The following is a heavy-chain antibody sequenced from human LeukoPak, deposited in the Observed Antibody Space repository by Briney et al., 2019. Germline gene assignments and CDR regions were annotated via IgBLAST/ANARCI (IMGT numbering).Heavy chain of an antibody. CDR1: GGTLSSYA. CDR2: IITIFGTA. Sequence: SVKVSCKASGGTLSSYAISWVRQAPGQGLEWMGGIITIFGTANYAQKFQGRVTITADESTSTAYMELSSLRSEDTAVYYCARPIYYDSSGYYWDAFDIWGQGTMVTVSS. J-gene: IGHJ3*02. D-gene: IGHD3-22*01. CDR3: ARPIYYDSSGYYWDAFDI. V-gene: IGHV1-69*13.